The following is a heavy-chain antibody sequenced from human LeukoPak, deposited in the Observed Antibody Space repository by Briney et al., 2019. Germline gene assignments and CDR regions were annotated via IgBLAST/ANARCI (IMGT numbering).Heavy chain of an antibody. J-gene: IGHJ5*02. V-gene: IGHV3-21*01. CDR3: ARGDEWSGYFDP. CDR2: ISSSSSYI. CDR1: GFTFSSYS. Sequence: GGSLRLSCAASGFTFSSYSMNWVRQAPGKGLEWVSSISSSSSYIYYADSVKGRFTISRDNAKNSLYLQMNSLRAEDTAVYYCARGDEWSGYFDPWSQGTLVTVSS. D-gene: IGHD3-3*01.